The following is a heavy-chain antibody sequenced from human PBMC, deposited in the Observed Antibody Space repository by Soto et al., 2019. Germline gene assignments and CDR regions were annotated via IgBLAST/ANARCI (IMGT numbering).Heavy chain of an antibody. Sequence: SETLSLTCTVSGGSISSYYWSWIRQPPGKGLEWIGYIYYSGSTNYNPSLKSRVTISVDTSKNQFSPKLSSVTAADTAVYYCAGLDYTLGMDVWGQGTTVTVSS. CDR3: AGLDYTLGMDV. V-gene: IGHV4-59*01. J-gene: IGHJ6*02. CDR2: IYYSGST. CDR1: GGSISSYY. D-gene: IGHD4-4*01.